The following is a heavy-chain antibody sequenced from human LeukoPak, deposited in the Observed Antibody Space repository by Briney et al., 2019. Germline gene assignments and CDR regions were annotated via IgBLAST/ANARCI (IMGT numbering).Heavy chain of an antibody. CDR2: ISAYNGDR. CDR3: ARDVVVASGARTLDV. V-gene: IGHV1-18*01. J-gene: IGHJ3*01. Sequence: ASVKVSCKASGYIFANYGLSWVRQPPGQGLEWMAWISAYNGDRKYAQKYQGRISMTTDTSTSTASMELRSLTSDDTAMYYCARDVVVASGARTLDVWGQGTMVTVSS. CDR1: GYIFANYG. D-gene: IGHD2-15*01.